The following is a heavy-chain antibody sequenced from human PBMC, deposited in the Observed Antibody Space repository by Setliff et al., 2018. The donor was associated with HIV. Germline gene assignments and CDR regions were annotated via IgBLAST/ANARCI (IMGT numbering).Heavy chain of an antibody. CDR1: GGSISSSNW. V-gene: IGHV4-4*02. CDR3: ARAVYYFDF. Sequence: SETLSLTCAVSGGSISSSNWWSWVRQPPGKGLEWIGSVSYSGSTLYNPSLKSRVTISLDMSTSQFSLRLSSVTAADTAVYYCARAVYYFDFWGQGTLVTVSS. CDR2: VSYSGST. D-gene: IGHD1-20*01. J-gene: IGHJ4*02.